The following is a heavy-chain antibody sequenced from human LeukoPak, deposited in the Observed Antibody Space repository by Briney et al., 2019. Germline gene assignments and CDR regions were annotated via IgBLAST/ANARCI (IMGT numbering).Heavy chain of an antibody. J-gene: IGHJ4*02. V-gene: IGHV1-24*01. Sequence: ASVKVSCKVSGYTLTELSMHWVRQAPGKGLEWMGGFDPEDGETIYAQKFQGRVTMTGDTSTDTAYMELSSLRSEDTAVYYCATVDYGDYGGVFDYWGQGTLVTVSS. CDR3: ATVDYGDYGGVFDY. CDR2: FDPEDGET. D-gene: IGHD4-17*01. CDR1: GYTLTELS.